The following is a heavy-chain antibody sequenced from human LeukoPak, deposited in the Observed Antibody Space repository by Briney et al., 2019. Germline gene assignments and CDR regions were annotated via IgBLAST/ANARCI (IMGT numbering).Heavy chain of an antibody. D-gene: IGHD5-18*01. CDR2: IYSGGRT. V-gene: IGHV3-53*01. Sequence: GGSLRLSCAASGFTVSSNTMSWVRQAPGKGLEWVSVIYSGGRTNYADSVKGRVTISRDNSKNTLYLQMNSLRAEDTAVYYCARKLGYSYADDGGDYGMDGWGQGTTVTVSS. CDR3: ARKLGYSYADDGGDYGMDG. CDR1: GFTVSSNT. J-gene: IGHJ6*02.